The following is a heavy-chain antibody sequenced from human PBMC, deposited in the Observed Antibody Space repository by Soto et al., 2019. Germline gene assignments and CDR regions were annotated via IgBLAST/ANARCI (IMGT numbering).Heavy chain of an antibody. CDR1: GFSFSNDN. CDR2: IISSGSFI. J-gene: IGHJ5*02. Sequence: GGSLRLSCAASGFSFSNDNMNWIRQAPGKGLEWVSSIISSGSFIYYADSVKGRFTISRDNAKNSLYLQMNSLRAEDTAVYYCARDFYYNWNFTGSWGQGTLVTVSS. D-gene: IGHD1-7*01. CDR3: ARDFYYNWNFTGS. V-gene: IGHV3-21*01.